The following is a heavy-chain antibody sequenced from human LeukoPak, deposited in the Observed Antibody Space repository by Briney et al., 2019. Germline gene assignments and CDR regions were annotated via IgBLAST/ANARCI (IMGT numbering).Heavy chain of an antibody. J-gene: IGHJ4*02. CDR2: ISSSGRTT. D-gene: IGHD1/OR15-1a*01. CDR3: AREEQGYFDY. CDR1: GFTFSNYA. V-gene: IGHV3-23*01. Sequence: GGSLRLSCAASGFTFSNYAMSWVRQAPGKGLEWVSAISSSGRTTYYADSVKGRFTISRDNAKNTLYLQMNSLRAEDTAVYYCAREEQGYFDYWGQGTLVTVSS.